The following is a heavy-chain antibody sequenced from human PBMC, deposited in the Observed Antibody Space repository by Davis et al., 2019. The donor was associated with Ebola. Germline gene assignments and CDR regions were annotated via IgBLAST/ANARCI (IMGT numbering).Heavy chain of an antibody. CDR3: ARVGGYYNWFDP. Sequence: GESLKISCAASGFTFSTHSMNWVRQAPGKGLEWVAYISRSGRPIYYADSVKGRFTISRDNAKNSLYLQMNSLRDEDTAVYYCARVGGYYNWFDPWGQGTLVTVSS. CDR1: GFTFSTHS. D-gene: IGHD2-15*01. J-gene: IGHJ5*02. V-gene: IGHV3-48*02. CDR2: ISRSGRPI.